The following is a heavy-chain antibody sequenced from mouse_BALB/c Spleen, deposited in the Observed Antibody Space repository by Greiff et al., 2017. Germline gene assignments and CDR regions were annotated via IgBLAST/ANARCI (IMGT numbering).Heavy chain of an antibody. CDR2: IDPETGGT. Sequence: QVQLQQSGAELVRPGASVTLSCKASGYTFTDYEMHWVKQTPVHGLEWIGAIDPETGGTPYNQKFKGKATLTADKSSSTAYMELRSLTSEDSAVYYCTRTDYRYDLYYFDYWGQGTTLTVSS. CDR3: TRTDYRYDLYYFDY. CDR1: GYTFTDYE. J-gene: IGHJ2*01. V-gene: IGHV1-15*01. D-gene: IGHD2-14*01.